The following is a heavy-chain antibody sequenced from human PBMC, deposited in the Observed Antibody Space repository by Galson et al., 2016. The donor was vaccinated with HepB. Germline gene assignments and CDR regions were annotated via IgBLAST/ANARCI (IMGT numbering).Heavy chain of an antibody. V-gene: IGHV1-2*02. Sequence: SVKVSCKASGYTFTGYSMHWVRQAPGQGLEWMGWINPKSGGTKYAQNFQGRVTMTRDTSISTAYLELSRLRSDDTAVYYCARGLVEVPCTDCWGQGTLVTVSS. CDR3: ARGLVEVPCTDC. CDR1: GYTFTGYS. D-gene: IGHD2-15*01. J-gene: IGHJ4*02. CDR2: INPKSGGT.